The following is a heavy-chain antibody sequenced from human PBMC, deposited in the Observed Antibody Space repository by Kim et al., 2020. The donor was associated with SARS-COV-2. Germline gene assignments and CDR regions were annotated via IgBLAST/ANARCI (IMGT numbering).Heavy chain of an antibody. CDR2: ISYDGSNK. CDR3: ARGRMGTTTPYFDY. D-gene: IGHD1-26*01. CDR1: GFTFSSYA. Sequence: GGSLRLSCAASGFTFSSYAMHWVRQAPGKGLEWVAVISYDGSNKYYVDSVKGRFTIFRDNSKNTLYLQMNSLRAEDTAVYYCARGRMGTTTPYFDYWGQGTLVTVSS. V-gene: IGHV3-30*04. J-gene: IGHJ4*02.